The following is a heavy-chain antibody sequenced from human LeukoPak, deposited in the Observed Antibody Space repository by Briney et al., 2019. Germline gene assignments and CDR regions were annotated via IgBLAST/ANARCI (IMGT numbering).Heavy chain of an antibody. CDR3: TTGPFDYYGSASYLANGMDV. CDR1: GFTFSNAW. D-gene: IGHD3-10*01. J-gene: IGHJ6*02. V-gene: IGHV3-15*01. CDR2: IKSETDGGTT. Sequence: GGSLRLSCAASGFTFSNAWMSWVRQAPGKGLEWVGRIKSETDGGTTDYTAPVKGRFTISRDDSKNTLYLQMNSLKSEDTAVYYCTTGPFDYYGSASYLANGMDVWGQGTTVTVSS.